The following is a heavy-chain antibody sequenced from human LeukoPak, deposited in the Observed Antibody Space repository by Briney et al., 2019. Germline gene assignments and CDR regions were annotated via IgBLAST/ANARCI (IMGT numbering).Heavy chain of an antibody. J-gene: IGHJ1*01. CDR3: AKAIHYEILDGYFQH. CDR1: GFTFSSYS. Sequence: PGGSLRLSCAASGFTFSSYSMNWVRQAPGKGLEWVSYISSSSSTIYYADSVKGRFTISRDNSKNTLYLQMNSLRAEDTAVYYCAKAIHYEILDGYFQHWGQGTLVTVSS. CDR2: ISSSSSTI. V-gene: IGHV3-48*01. D-gene: IGHD3-9*01.